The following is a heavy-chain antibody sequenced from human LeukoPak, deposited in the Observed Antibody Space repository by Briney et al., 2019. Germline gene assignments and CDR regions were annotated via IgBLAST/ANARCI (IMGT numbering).Heavy chain of an antibody. CDR2: ISYDGSKK. D-gene: IGHD4-17*01. CDR3: ARDSYVDSEAVRWFDP. CDR1: GFIFSSYA. V-gene: IGHV3-30*14. Sequence: HPGGSLRLSCAASGFIFSSYAMHWVRQAPGKGLEWVAVISYDGSKKYYADSVKGRFTISRDNSKNTLYLQMNSLRAEDTAVYYCARDSYVDSEAVRWFDPWGQGTLVTVSS. J-gene: IGHJ5*02.